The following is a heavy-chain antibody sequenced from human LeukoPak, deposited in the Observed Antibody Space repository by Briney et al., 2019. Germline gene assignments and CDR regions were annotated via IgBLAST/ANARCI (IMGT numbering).Heavy chain of an antibody. CDR3: AREYSSGWSPFN. J-gene: IGHJ4*02. CDR1: GFTFSSYS. CDR2: IWYDGSNK. V-gene: IGHV3-33*08. D-gene: IGHD6-19*01. Sequence: GGSLRLSCAASGFTFSSYSMNWVRQAPGKGLEWVAVIWYDGSNKYYADSVKGRFTTSRDNSKNTLYLQMNSLRAEDTAVYYCAREYSSGWSPFNWGQGTLVTVSS.